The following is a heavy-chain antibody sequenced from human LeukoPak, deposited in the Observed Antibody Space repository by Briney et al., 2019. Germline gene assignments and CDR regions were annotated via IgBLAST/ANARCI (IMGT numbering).Heavy chain of an antibody. CDR3: ANFFGNNFGY. V-gene: IGHV3-72*01. J-gene: IGHJ4*02. CDR1: GLIFSDHY. CDR2: SRNKANSYIT. Sequence: PGGSLRLSCAASGLIFSDHYMDWVRQAPGKGLEWVGRSRNKANSYITEYAASVEGRFTISRHDSKNSLYLQMNSLKTEDTAVYYCANFFGNNFGYWGQGTLVTVSS. D-gene: IGHD5-24*01.